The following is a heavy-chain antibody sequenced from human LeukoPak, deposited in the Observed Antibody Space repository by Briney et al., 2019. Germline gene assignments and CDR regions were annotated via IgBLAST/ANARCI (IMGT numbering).Heavy chain of an antibody. D-gene: IGHD5-18*01. CDR3: ARDLAYSRLDY. CDR1: GFIFSNDW. J-gene: IGHJ4*02. V-gene: IGHV3-15*01. CDR2: IKNKIDGGTA. Sequence: GGSLRLSCAASGFIFSNDWMSWVRQAPGKGLEWVGRIKNKIDGGTADYAAPVKGRFTISRDNAENSLYLQMNSLRVEDTAFYYCARDLAYSRLDYWGQGMLVTVSS.